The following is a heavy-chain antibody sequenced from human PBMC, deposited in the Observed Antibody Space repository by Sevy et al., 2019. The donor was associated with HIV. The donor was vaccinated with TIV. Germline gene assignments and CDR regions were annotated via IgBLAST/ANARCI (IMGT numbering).Heavy chain of an antibody. CDR1: GGTFSSYA. J-gene: IGHJ6*03. Sequence: ASVKVSCKASGGTFSSYAISWVRQAPRQGLEWMGGIIPILSIANYAQKFQGRVTITADKSTSTAYMELSSLRSEDTAVYYCARAGRTAEYYYYYMDVWGKGTTVTVSS. CDR2: IIPILSIA. CDR3: ARAGRTAEYYYYYMDV. D-gene: IGHD1-1*01. V-gene: IGHV1-69*10.